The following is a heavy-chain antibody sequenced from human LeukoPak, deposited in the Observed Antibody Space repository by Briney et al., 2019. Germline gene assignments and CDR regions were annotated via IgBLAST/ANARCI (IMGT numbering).Heavy chain of an antibody. J-gene: IGHJ5*02. CDR2: IYYGGNT. CDR1: RGPVSGAGYY. Sequence: SETLSLTCTVSRGPVSGAGYYWSWIRRPPGKGLEWIGYIYYGGNTNYNPSLKSRVTISVDTSKNQFSLKLSSVTAADTAVYYCARGRNWFDPWGQGTLVTVSS. V-gene: IGHV4-61*08. D-gene: IGHD3-10*01. CDR3: ARGRNWFDP.